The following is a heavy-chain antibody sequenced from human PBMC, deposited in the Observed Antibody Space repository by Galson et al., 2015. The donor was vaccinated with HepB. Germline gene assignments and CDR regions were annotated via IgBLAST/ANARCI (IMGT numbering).Heavy chain of an antibody. CDR2: IKQDGSEK. Sequence: SLRLSCAASGFTFSSYWMSWVRQAPGKGLEWVANIKQDGSEKYYVDSVKGRFTISRDNAKNSLYLQMNSLRAEDTAVYYCARSGSSGFTDDAFDIWGQGTMVTVSS. V-gene: IGHV3-7*03. J-gene: IGHJ3*02. D-gene: IGHD3-22*01. CDR1: GFTFSSYW. CDR3: ARSGSSGFTDDAFDI.